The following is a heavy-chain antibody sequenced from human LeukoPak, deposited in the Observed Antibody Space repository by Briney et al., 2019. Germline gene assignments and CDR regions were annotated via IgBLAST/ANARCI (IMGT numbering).Heavy chain of an antibody. Sequence: SETQSLTCTVSGGSISSSTYYWGWIRQPPGKGLEWIGSGYYSGSTYYNPSLKSRVTISVDTSKNQFSLKLSSVTAADTAVYYCARHRSVAGQDYFDYWGQGTLVTVSS. CDR2: GYYSGST. CDR1: GGSISSSTYY. V-gene: IGHV4-39*01. J-gene: IGHJ4*02. CDR3: ARHRSVAGQDYFDY. D-gene: IGHD6-19*01.